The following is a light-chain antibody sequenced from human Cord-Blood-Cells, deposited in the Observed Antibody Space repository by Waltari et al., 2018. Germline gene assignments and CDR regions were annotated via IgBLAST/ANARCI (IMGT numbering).Light chain of an antibody. J-gene: IGLJ1*01. CDR2: EVS. V-gene: IGLV2-18*02. Sequence: QSALTQPPSVSGSPGQSVTISCTGTSSDVGSYNRVSWYQQPPGTAPKLMIYEVSNRPSGVPDRFSGSKSGNTASLTISWLQAEDDADYYCSSYTSSSTYVFGTGTKVTVL. CDR1: SSDVGSYNR. CDR3: SSYTSSSTYV.